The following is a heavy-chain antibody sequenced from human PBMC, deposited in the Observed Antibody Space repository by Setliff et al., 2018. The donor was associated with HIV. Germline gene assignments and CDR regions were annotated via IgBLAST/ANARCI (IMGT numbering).Heavy chain of an antibody. J-gene: IGHJ4*02. CDR2: IFTSGST. V-gene: IGHV4-61*09. D-gene: IGHD3-16*02. CDR1: GGSISSGSYY. Sequence: SETLSLTCTVSGGSISSGSYYWSWIRQPAGKGLEWIGHIFTSGSTNYNPSLKSRVTIPGDTSKNHFSLKLSSVTAADTAVYYCARGNDSFWGSFRSPLKYFFDFWGQGTLVTVSS. CDR3: ARGNDSFWGSFRSPLKYFFDF.